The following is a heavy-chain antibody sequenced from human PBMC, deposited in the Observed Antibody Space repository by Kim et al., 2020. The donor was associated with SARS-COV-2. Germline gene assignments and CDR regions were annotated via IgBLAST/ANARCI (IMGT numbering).Heavy chain of an antibody. D-gene: IGHD6-13*01. V-gene: IGHV7-4-1*02. J-gene: IGHJ6*02. CDR1: GYTFTSYA. CDR3: ARVGSSSWYVDYYYGMDV. CDR2: INTNTGNP. Sequence: ASVKVSCKASGYTFTSYAMNWVRQAPGQGLEWMGWINTNTGNPTYAQGFTGRFVFSLDTSVSTAYLQISSLKAEDTAVYYCARVGSSSWYVDYYYGMDVWGQGTPVTVSS.